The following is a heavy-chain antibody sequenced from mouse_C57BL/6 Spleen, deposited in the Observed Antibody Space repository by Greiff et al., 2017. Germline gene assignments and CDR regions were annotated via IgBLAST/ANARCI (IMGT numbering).Heavy chain of an antibody. J-gene: IGHJ1*03. CDR3: ARGGDCSSSHWDIEV. V-gene: IGHV1-66*01. D-gene: IGHD1-1*01. Sequence: VQLQQSGPELVKPGASVKISCKASGYSFTSYYIHWVKQRPGQGLEWIGWIYPGSGNTKYNEKFKGKATLTADTSSSTAYMQLSSLTSEDSAVYYCARGGDCSSSHWDIEVWGTGTTVTVSS. CDR2: IYPGSGNT. CDR1: GYSFTSYY.